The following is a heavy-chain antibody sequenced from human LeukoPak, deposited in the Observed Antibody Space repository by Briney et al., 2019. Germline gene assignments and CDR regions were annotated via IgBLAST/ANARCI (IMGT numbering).Heavy chain of an antibody. J-gene: IGHJ4*02. CDR1: GGSFSGYY. Sequence: PSETLSLTCAVYGGSFSGYYWSWIRQPPGKGLEWIGEINHSGSTNYNPSLKSRVTISVDTSKNQFSLKLSSVTAADTAVYYCARRRTYYYDSSGYYPRGPSYFDYWGQGTLVTVSS. D-gene: IGHD3-22*01. CDR3: ARRRTYYYDSSGYYPRGPSYFDY. CDR2: INHSGST. V-gene: IGHV4-34*01.